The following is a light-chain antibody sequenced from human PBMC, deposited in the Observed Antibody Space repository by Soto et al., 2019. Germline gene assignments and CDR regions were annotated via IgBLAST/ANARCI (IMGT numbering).Light chain of an antibody. Sequence: IGIGGYGGGYNYVSWYQDHPGKAPKLLIFEVSNRPSGVSNRFSGSKSGNTASLTISGLQAEYQADYYCGSSAVSHPWVFGGG. CDR2: EVS. CDR3: GSSAVSHPWV. V-gene: IGLV2-14*01. CDR1: GGYGGGYNY. J-gene: IGLJ3*02.